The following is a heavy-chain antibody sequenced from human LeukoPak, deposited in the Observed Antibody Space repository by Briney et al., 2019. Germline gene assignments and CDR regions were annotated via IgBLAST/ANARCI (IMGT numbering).Heavy chain of an antibody. CDR2: INHSGST. D-gene: IGHD2-15*01. V-gene: IGHV4-34*01. CDR3: ARGPTFGCSGGSCYGDY. CDR1: GGSFSGYY. J-gene: IGHJ4*02. Sequence: SSETLSLTCAVCGGSFSGYYWSWIRQPPGKGLEWIGDINHSGSTNYNPSLKSRVTLSEDTSKNQSSPTLSSVTAADTAVYYCARGPTFGCSGGSCYGDYWGQGTLVTVSS.